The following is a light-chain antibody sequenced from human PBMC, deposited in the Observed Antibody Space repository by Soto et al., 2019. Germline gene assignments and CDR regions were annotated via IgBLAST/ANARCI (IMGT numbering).Light chain of an antibody. J-gene: IGKJ1*01. V-gene: IGKV1-5*03. CDR2: QPS. Sequence: DIQMTQSPSTLSASVGDRVTITCRASQSISSWLAWYQQKPGKAPNLLIYQPSSLETGVPSSFSCSGSGTEFTLTISSLQPDDFATYFCQQYNSFTWTFGQGTKVEIK. CDR3: QQYNSFTWT. CDR1: QSISSW.